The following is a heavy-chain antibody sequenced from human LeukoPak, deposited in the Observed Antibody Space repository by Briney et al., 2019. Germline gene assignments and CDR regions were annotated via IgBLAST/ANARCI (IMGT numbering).Heavy chain of an antibody. Sequence: GASVKVSCKASGGTFSSYAISWVRQAPGQGLEWMGGIIPIFGTANYAQKFQGRVTITADKSTSTAYMELSSLRSEDTAVYYCARFQAPYGSGSFNWSDPWGQGTLVTVSS. CDR3: ARFQAPYGSGSFNWSDP. J-gene: IGHJ5*02. V-gene: IGHV1-69*06. D-gene: IGHD3-10*01. CDR2: IIPIFGTA. CDR1: GGTFSSYA.